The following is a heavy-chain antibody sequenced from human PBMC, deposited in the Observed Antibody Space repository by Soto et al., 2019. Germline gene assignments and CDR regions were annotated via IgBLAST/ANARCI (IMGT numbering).Heavy chain of an antibody. CDR1: GGSISSGGYF. D-gene: IGHD6-6*01. V-gene: IGHV4-31*03. J-gene: IGHJ6*02. Sequence: QVQLQESGPGLVKPSQTLSLTCTVSGGSISSGGYFWSWIRQHPGKGLEWIGFIYYSGSTYYNPSLKSRVTISVDTSKNQSSLTLSAVTAADTAVYYCAREGAAPYYYYGMDVWGQGTTVTVAS. CDR3: AREGAAPYYYYGMDV. CDR2: IYYSGST.